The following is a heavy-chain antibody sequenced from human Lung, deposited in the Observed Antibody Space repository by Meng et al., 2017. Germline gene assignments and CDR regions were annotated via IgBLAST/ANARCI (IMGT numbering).Heavy chain of an antibody. J-gene: IGHJ4*02. D-gene: IGHD4-11*01. CDR2: INHSGST. CDR1: GGSFSDYY. CDR3: ARGPTTMAHDFDY. Sequence: HGHVRQWGPGRLKPSEAPSLTCVVSGGSFSDYYWSWIRQPPGKGLEWIGEINHSGSTNYIPSLESRATISVDTSQNNLSLKLSSVTAADSAVYYCARGPTTMAHDFDYWGQGTLVTVSS. V-gene: IGHV4-34*01.